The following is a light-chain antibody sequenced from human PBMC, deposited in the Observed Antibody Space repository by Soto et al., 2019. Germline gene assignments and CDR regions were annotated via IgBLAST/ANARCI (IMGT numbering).Light chain of an antibody. Sequence: QSALTQPRSVSGSPGQSVTISCSGTSSDVGAYNYVSWYQQHPGKAPKLMIYDVTKRPSGVPDRFFGSKSGNTASLTISGLQAEDEADYYCCSYAGSQTSVIFGGGTQLTVL. CDR1: SSDVGAYNY. CDR2: DVT. J-gene: IGLJ2*01. V-gene: IGLV2-11*01. CDR3: CSYAGSQTSVI.